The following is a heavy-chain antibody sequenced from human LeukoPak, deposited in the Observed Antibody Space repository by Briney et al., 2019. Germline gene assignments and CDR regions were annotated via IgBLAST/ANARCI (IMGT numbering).Heavy chain of an antibody. V-gene: IGHV1-2*02. J-gene: IGHJ6*03. Sequence: ASVKVSCKASGYTFTGYYMHWVRQAPGQGLEWMGWINPNSGGTNYAQKFQGRVTMTRDTSISTAYMELSRLRSDDTAVYYCARGLRRRPGHRYYYYYYMDVWGKGTTVTISS. CDR2: INPNSGGT. CDR1: GYTFTGYY. D-gene: IGHD1-14*01. CDR3: ARGLRRRPGHRYYYYYYMDV.